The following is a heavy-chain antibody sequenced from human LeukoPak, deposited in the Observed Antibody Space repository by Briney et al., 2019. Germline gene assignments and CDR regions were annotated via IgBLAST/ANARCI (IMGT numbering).Heavy chain of an antibody. D-gene: IGHD3-10*01. CDR2: IYYSGST. Sequence: SETLSLTCTVSGGSISRYYWSWIRQPPGKGLEWIGYIYYSGSTNYNPSLKSRVTISVDTSKNQFSLKLSSVTAADTAVYYCARVWFGEYYYMDVWGKGTTVTVSS. J-gene: IGHJ6*03. CDR3: ARVWFGEYYYMDV. V-gene: IGHV4-59*01. CDR1: GGSISRYY.